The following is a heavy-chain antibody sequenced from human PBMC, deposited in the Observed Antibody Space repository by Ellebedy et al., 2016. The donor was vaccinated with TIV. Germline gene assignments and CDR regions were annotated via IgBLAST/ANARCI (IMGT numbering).Heavy chain of an antibody. CDR3: VRAMYSNGWYLLY. CDR2: INSAGTST. J-gene: IGHJ4*02. D-gene: IGHD6-19*01. Sequence: PGGSLRLSCAASGFTFSNYWMHWVRQPPGRGLVWASRINSAGTSTAYAASVKGRFTISRDNAKNSLYLQMNSLRAEDTAVYYCVRAMYSNGWYLLYWGQGTLVTVSS. V-gene: IGHV3-74*01. CDR1: GFTFSNYW.